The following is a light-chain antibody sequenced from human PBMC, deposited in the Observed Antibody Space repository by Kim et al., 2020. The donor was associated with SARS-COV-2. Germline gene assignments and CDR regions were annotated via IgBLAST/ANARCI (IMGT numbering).Light chain of an antibody. CDR1: QSVSSN. V-gene: IGKV3-15*01. CDR3: QQYNNWQWT. J-gene: IGKJ1*01. CDR2: GAS. Sequence: EIVMTQSPATLSVSPGERATLSCRASQSVSSNLAWYQQKPGQAPRLLIYGASTRATGIPARFSGSGSGTEFTLTISSLQSGDFAVYYCQQYNNWQWTFGQGTKVDIK.